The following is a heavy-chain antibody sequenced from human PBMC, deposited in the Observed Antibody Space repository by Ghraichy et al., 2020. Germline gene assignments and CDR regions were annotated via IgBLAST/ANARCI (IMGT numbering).Heavy chain of an antibody. CDR3: ARAIVQGYCGGDCYSFDY. CDR1: GGSISSYY. D-gene: IGHD2-21*01. J-gene: IGHJ4*02. CDR2: IYYSGST. V-gene: IGHV4-59*01. Sequence: ESLNISCTVSGGSISSYYWSWIRQPPGKGLEWIGYIYYSGSTNYNPSLKSRVTISVDTSKNQFSLKLSSVTAADTAVYYCARAIVQGYCGGDCYSFDYWGQGTLVTVSS.